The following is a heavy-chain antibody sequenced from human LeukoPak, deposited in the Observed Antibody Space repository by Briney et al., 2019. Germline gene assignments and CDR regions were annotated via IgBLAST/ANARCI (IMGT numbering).Heavy chain of an antibody. CDR3: AKDGYTDYYYYGMDV. CDR1: GFTFSSYG. CDR2: IWYDGSNK. D-gene: IGHD5-24*01. J-gene: IGHJ6*02. Sequence: PGGSLRLSCAASGFTFSSYGMHWVRQAPGKGLEWVAVIWYDGSNKYYADSVKGRFTISRDNSKNTLYLQMNSLRAEDTAVYYCAKDGYTDYYYYGMDVWGQGTTVTVSS. V-gene: IGHV3-30*02.